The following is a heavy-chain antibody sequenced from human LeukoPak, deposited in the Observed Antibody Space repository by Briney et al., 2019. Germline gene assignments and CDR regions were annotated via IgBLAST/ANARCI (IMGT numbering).Heavy chain of an antibody. CDR3: AKDRSAAAPYCFDY. J-gene: IGHJ4*02. D-gene: IGHD6-13*01. CDR1: GFILRSYS. CDR2: ISGSDNSA. V-gene: IGHV3-23*01. Sequence: GGSLRLSCAASGFILRSYSMNWVRQAPGKGLECVSSISGSDNSAYFADSVKGRFTISRDNSKNTLSLQMNSLRAEDTAVYYCAKDRSAAAPYCFDYWGQGTLVTVSS.